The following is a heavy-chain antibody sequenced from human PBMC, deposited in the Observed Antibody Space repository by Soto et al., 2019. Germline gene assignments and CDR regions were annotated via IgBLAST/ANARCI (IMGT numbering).Heavy chain of an antibody. J-gene: IGHJ6*02. D-gene: IGHD3-16*02. CDR2: INHSGST. CDR3: ARGYYDYVWGSYRYYYGMDV. Sequence: SETLSLTXAVYGGSFSGYYWSWIRQPPGKGLEWIGEINHSGSTNYNPSLKSRVTISVDTSKNQFSLKLSSVTAADTAVYYCARGYYDYVWGSYRYYYGMDVWGQGTTVTVSS. V-gene: IGHV4-34*01. CDR1: GGSFSGYY.